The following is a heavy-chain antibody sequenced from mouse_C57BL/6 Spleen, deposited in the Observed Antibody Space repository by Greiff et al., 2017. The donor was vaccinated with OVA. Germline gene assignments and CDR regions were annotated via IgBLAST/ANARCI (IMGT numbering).Heavy chain of an antibody. J-gene: IGHJ2*01. D-gene: IGHD2-4*01. Sequence: VQLQQSGAELVRPGSSVKLSCKASGYTFTSYWMHWVKQRPIQGLEWIGNIDPSDSETHYNQKFKDKATLTVDKSSSTAYMQLSSLTSEDSAVYYCARGVYYDYDGAFYYFDYWGQGTTLTVSS. CDR2: IDPSDSET. V-gene: IGHV1-52*01. CDR3: ARGVYYDYDGAFYYFDY. CDR1: GYTFTSYW.